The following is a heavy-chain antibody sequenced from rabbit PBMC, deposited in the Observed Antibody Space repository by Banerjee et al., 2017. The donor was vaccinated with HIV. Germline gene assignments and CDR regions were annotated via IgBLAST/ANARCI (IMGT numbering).Heavy chain of an antibody. CDR3: ARTYGGSSGYSDL. Sequence: QSLEESGGDLVKPGASLTLTCTASGFSFSSSYWICWVRQAPGKGLEWIACIDVGSSGSTYYASWAKGRFTISKTSSTTVTLQMTSLTAADTATYFCARTYGGSSGYSDLWGPGTLVTVS. J-gene: IGHJ4*01. CDR2: IDVGSSGST. CDR1: GFSFSSSYW. V-gene: IGHV1S40*01. D-gene: IGHD8-1*01.